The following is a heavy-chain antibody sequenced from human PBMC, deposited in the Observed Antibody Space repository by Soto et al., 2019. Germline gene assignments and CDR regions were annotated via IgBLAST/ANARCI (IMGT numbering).Heavy chain of an antibody. D-gene: IGHD1-7*01. Sequence: QVQLQESGPGLVKPSETLSLTCTVSGGSVSSGSYYWSWIRQPPGKGLEWIGYIYYSGSTNYNPSLKSRVTISVDTSKNQFSLKLSSVTAADTAVYYCARVYSWNYAPDYWGQGTLVTVSS. CDR3: ARVYSWNYAPDY. CDR2: IYYSGST. V-gene: IGHV4-61*01. CDR1: GGSVSSGSYY. J-gene: IGHJ4*02.